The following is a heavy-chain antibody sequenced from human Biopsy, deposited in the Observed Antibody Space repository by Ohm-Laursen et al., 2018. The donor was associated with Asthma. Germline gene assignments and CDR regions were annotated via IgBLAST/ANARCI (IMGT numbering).Heavy chain of an antibody. Sequence: GASVKVSCKASGYTFTSNAIHWMRQAPGQSLEWMAWLNPVNGNTKCSQQFQGRVTITRDTSASTAYMELSSLTSEDTAVFYCAREVGATRYDPWGQGTLVTVSS. D-gene: IGHD1-26*01. CDR2: LNPVNGNT. CDR3: AREVGATRYDP. V-gene: IGHV1-3*01. CDR1: GYTFTSNA. J-gene: IGHJ5*02.